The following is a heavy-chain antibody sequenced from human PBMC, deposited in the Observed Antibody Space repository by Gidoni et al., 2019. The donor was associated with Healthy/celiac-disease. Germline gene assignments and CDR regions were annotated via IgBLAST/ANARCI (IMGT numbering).Heavy chain of an antibody. J-gene: IGHJ6*02. Sequence: QVHLQESGPGLVKPSRTLSLTCAVSGASISSSNWWGWVRQPPGKGLEWLGEIYHSGTTNYNASLESRVTISVDKSKNQFSLKMTFVTAADTAVYYGARQVVGVTFGMDVWGQGTTVTVSS. CDR1: GASISSSNW. CDR3: ARQVVGVTFGMDV. CDR2: IYHSGTT. D-gene: IGHD1-26*01. V-gene: IGHV4-4*02.